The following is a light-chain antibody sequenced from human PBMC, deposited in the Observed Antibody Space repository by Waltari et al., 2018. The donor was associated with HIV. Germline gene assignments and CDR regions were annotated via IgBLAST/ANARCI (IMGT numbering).Light chain of an antibody. CDR2: DNN. CDR1: RSNIGRQY. V-gene: IGLV1-51*01. CDR3: EAWDSGPRAVV. Sequence: QSVLTQPPSVSAALGQKVTISCPGTRSNIGRQYVSWSQQFPGAAPKHLLYDNNKRPSGIPDRFSGSKSGTSATLGIIGLQTGDEADYYCEAWDSGPRAVVFGGGTKLTVL. J-gene: IGLJ2*01.